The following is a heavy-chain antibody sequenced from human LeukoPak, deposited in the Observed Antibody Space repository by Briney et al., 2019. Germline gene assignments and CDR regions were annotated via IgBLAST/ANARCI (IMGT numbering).Heavy chain of an antibody. J-gene: IGHJ5*02. CDR3: ARPSYSSGWYGRGNWFDP. Sequence: SETLSLTCAVYGGSFSGYYWSWIRQPPGKGLEWIGEINHSGSTNYNPSLKSRVTISVGTSKNQFSLKLSSVTAADTAVYYCARPSYSSGWYGRGNWFDPWGQGTLVTVSS. D-gene: IGHD6-19*01. V-gene: IGHV4-34*01. CDR1: GGSFSGYY. CDR2: INHSGST.